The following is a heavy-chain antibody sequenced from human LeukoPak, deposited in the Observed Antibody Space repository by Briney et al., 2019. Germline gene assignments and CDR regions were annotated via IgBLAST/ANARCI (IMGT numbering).Heavy chain of an antibody. V-gene: IGHV3-15*01. CDR2: IKSDGTT. J-gene: IGHJ4*02. D-gene: IGHD4-17*01. Sequence: PGGALRLSCAASGFTFSGAWMTWVRQGPGKGLEWVGRIKSDGTTDYATPVQGRFIISREDSTDTVSIQMESLRSDATAVYFCATDIPGLGVGELDYWGQGTPVIVSS. CDR3: ATDIPGLGVGELDY. CDR1: GFTFSGAW.